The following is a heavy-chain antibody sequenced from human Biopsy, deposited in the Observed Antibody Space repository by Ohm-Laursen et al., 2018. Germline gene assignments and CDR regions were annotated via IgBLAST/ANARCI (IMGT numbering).Heavy chain of an antibody. Sequence: TLSLTCTVSGGSISSGGSYWSWIRQRPGKGLEWIGYIFNSANTYYNPSLKNLITISGDTSKNQFSLKLNSVTAADTAVYYCARGGYYDLSGFEVDYWGQGTLVTVSS. CDR3: ARGGYYDLSGFEVDY. D-gene: IGHD3-22*01. J-gene: IGHJ4*02. V-gene: IGHV4-31*01. CDR2: IFNSANT. CDR1: GGSISSGGSY.